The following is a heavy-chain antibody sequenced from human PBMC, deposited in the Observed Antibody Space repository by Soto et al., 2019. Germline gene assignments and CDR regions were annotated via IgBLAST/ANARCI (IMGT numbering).Heavy chain of an antibody. J-gene: IGHJ5*02. CDR3: ARMESFGSLNWFDP. Sequence: GASVKVSCKASGYTFTSNDVSWVRQATGQGLEWTGWMNPGSGDTGYAQKFQGRVTMTRDISIATAYMELNSLTSEDTAIYYCARMESFGSLNWFDPWGQGTLVTVSS. D-gene: IGHD5-18*01. V-gene: IGHV1-8*02. CDR1: GYTFTSND. CDR2: MNPGSGDT.